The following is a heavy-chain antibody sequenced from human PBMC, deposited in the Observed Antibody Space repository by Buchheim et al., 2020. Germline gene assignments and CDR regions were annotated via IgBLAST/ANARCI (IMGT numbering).Heavy chain of an antibody. CDR2: IIPRVGTP. Sequence: QVHLVQSGTEVRKPGSSVKVSCKASGGSFNAYAISWVRQAPGQGLEWMGGIIPRVGTPNYSEKFQGRVSITAEESKTTAYMELSGLRSEDTAVYYCASTSEYYGSGSYYNPFRSWGQGTL. V-gene: IGHV1-69*01. D-gene: IGHD3-10*01. J-gene: IGHJ5*02. CDR3: ASTSEYYGSGSYYNPFRS. CDR1: GGSFNAYA.